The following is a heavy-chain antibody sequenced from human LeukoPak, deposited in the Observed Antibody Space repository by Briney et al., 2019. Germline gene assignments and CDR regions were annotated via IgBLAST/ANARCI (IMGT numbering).Heavy chain of an antibody. CDR1: GYTFTELS. D-gene: IGHD3-10*01. Sequence: ASVKVSCKVSGYTFTELSTHWVRQVRGKGLEWVGTFDPEDGKTLSAQKFQGRVALTEDSSTNTAYMELSGLTSEDTGIYYCATPLRASRSPIMDVWGQGTTVTVSS. J-gene: IGHJ6*02. CDR2: FDPEDGKT. CDR3: ATPLRASRSPIMDV. V-gene: IGHV1-24*01.